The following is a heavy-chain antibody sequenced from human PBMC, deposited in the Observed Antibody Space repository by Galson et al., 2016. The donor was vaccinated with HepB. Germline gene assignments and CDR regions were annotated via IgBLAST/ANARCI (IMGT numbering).Heavy chain of an antibody. CDR2: VHYSGIT. V-gene: IGHV4-59*11. J-gene: IGHJ6*02. Sequence: ETLSLTCAVSGASISGHYWSWIRQPPGKGLEWIGYVHYSGITNYNPSLKSRVSISIDTSKTPFSLRLTSLTVADTAIYYCARDGRAWVGLDVWGQGTTVTVSS. D-gene: IGHD3/OR15-3a*01. CDR3: ARDGRAWVGLDV. CDR1: GASISGHY.